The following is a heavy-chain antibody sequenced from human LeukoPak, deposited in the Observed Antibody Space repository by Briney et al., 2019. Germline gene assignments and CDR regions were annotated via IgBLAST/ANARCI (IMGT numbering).Heavy chain of an antibody. Sequence: SETLSLTCAVYGGSFSGYYWSWIRQPPGKGQEWIGEINHSGSTNNNPSLKSRVTISVDTSKNQFSLKLSSVTAADTALYYCARHGNYNWNDGRTFDYWGQGALVTVSS. J-gene: IGHJ4*02. CDR3: ARHGNYNWNDGRTFDY. D-gene: IGHD1-1*01. CDR1: GGSFSGYY. V-gene: IGHV4-34*01. CDR2: INHSGST.